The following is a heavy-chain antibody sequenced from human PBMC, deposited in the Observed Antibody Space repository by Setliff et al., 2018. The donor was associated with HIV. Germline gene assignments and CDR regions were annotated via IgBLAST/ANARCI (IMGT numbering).Heavy chain of an antibody. Sequence: PSETLSLTCTVSGGSITGYYWSWIRQPPGKGMEWIGYIYYNGGTNYNPSLKSRVTISVATSKNLFSLKVNSVTAADTAVYYCARHDITLVRGLVWGQGTTVTVSS. V-gene: IGHV4-59*08. CDR1: GGSITGYY. D-gene: IGHD3-10*01. CDR2: IYYNGGT. J-gene: IGHJ6*02. CDR3: ARHDITLVRGLV.